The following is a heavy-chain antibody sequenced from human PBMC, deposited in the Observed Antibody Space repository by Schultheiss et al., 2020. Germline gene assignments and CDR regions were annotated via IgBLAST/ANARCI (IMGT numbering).Heavy chain of an antibody. CDR2: IYYSGST. Sequence: SETLSLTCTVSGGSISSGDYYWSWIRQPPGKGLEWIGYIYYSGSTYYNPSLKSRVTISVDTSKNQFSLKLSSVTAADTAVYYCARLHSSGWYAEWRLAFDIWGQGTMGTVSS. D-gene: IGHD6-19*01. J-gene: IGHJ3*02. V-gene: IGHV4-30-4*01. CDR1: GGSISSGDYY. CDR3: ARLHSSGWYAEWRLAFDI.